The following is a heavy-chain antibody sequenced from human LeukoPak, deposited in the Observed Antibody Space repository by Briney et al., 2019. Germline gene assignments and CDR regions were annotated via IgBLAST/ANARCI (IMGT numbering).Heavy chain of an antibody. D-gene: IGHD3-10*01. CDR2: INHSGST. CDR3: AIASYGSGSWYLDY. CDR1: GGSFSGYY. J-gene: IGHJ4*02. V-gene: IGHV4-34*01. Sequence: SETLSLTCAVYGGSFSGYYWSWVRQPPGKGLEWIGEINHSGSTNYNPSLKSRVTTSVDTSKNQSSLKLSSVTAADTAVYYCAIASYGSGSWYLDYWGQGTLVTVSS.